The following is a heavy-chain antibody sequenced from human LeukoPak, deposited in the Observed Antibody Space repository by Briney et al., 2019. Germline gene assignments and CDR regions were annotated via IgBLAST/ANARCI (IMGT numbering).Heavy chain of an antibody. CDR1: GYTFTSYG. CDR3: ARDPSSSWGHYFDY. J-gene: IGHJ4*02. CDR2: ISAYNGNT. D-gene: IGHD6-13*01. Sequence: ASVKVSCKASGYTFTSYGISWVRQAPGQGLEWMGWISAYNGNTNYAQKLQGRVTMTTDTSTSTAYMELRSLRSDDTAVYYRARDPSSSWGHYFDYWGQGTLVTVSS. V-gene: IGHV1-18*01.